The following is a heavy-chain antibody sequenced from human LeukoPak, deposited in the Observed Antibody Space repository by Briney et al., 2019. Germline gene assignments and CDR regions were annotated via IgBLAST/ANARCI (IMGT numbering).Heavy chain of an antibody. CDR1: GFTFDDYA. D-gene: IGHD5-18*01. CDR2: ISWNSGSI. J-gene: IGHJ6*02. CDR3: AKELGYSYGYYYYYGMDV. Sequence: GGSLRLSCAASGFTFDDYAMHWVRQAPGKGLEWVSGISWNSGSIGYADSVKGRFTISRDNAKNSLYLQMNSLRAEDTALYYCAKELGYSYGYYYYYGMDVWGQGTTVTVSS. V-gene: IGHV3-9*01.